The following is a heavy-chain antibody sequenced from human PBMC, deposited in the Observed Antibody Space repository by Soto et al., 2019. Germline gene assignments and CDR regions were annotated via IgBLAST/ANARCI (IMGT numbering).Heavy chain of an antibody. CDR3: AKNQGVELVPLATVDWFDP. V-gene: IGHV3-23*01. Sequence: GGSLRLSCAASGFIFENFGMSWVRQAPGKGLEWISSISGSGFKKYYADSVKGRFTISRDNSKSTVYLELNNLSAEDTAVYHCAKNQGVELVPLATVDWFDPWGQGSVVTVSS. CDR1: GFIFENFG. J-gene: IGHJ5*02. CDR2: ISGSGFKK. D-gene: IGHD1-26*01.